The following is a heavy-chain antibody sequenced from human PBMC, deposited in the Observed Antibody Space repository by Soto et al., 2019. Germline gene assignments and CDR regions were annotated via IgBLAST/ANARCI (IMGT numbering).Heavy chain of an antibody. CDR2: IYWHGDK. J-gene: IGHJ5*02. Sequence: QITLKESGPTLVKPTQTLTLTCTLSGFSHSTSGVAVGWIRQPPGKALEWLGHIYWHGDKYFSTSLKSRLSLTKDTSKNQVVLTVTNVDPVDTGTYYCARLLTAALFSYDRWGQGTLVTVSS. CDR3: ARLLTAALFSYDR. V-gene: IGHV2-5*01. CDR1: GFSHSTSGVA. D-gene: IGHD7-27*01.